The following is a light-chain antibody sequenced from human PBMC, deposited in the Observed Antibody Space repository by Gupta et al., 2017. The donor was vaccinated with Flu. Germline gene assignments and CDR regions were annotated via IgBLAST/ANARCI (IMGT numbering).Light chain of an antibody. J-gene: IGLJ3*02. CDR1: KLGNNF. CDR3: QTWDSSNGV. V-gene: IGLV3-1*01. CDR2: QDY. Sequence: SPGKTASIACSGDKLGNNFVSWYQQKPGQAPVLVIYQDYKRPAGSPERFSGSNSGNTATLTVSGTQAMDEADFYCQTWDSSNGVFGGGTKLTVL.